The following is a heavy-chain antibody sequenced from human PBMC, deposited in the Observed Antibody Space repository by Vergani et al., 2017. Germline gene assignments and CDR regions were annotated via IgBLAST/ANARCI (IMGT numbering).Heavy chain of an antibody. Sequence: QVQLQESGPGLVKPSETLSLTCTVSNYSISRGYFWGWIRRPPGKGLEWIASFHHTGMTYNNPSLKSRVTISVDTSKNLISLKLNSGTAADTALYYCAREGYCTNGVCFTLFDVWGQGALVTVSS. V-gene: IGHV4-38-2*02. D-gene: IGHD2-8*01. J-gene: IGHJ4*02. CDR2: FHHTGMT. CDR3: AREGYCTNGVCFTLFDV. CDR1: NYSISRGYF.